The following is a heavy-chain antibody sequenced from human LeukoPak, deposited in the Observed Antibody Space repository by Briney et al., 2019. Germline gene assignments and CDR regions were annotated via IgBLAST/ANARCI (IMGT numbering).Heavy chain of an antibody. Sequence: SETLSLTCAVYGGSFSGYYWSWIRQPPGKGLEWIGYIYYSGSTYYNPSLKSRVTISVDTSKNQFSLKLSSVTAADTAVYYCASGITTIQGAFDIWGQGTMVTVSS. CDR3: ASGITTIQGAFDI. D-gene: IGHD3-22*01. V-gene: IGHV4-34*09. CDR1: GGSFSGYY. CDR2: IYYSGST. J-gene: IGHJ3*02.